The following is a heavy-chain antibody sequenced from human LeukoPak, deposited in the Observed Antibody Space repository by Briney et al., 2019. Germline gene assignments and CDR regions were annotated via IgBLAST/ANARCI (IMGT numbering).Heavy chain of an antibody. D-gene: IGHD1-26*01. CDR3: ARDVYGGSSPADY. V-gene: IGHV4-59*01. Sequence: SETLSLTCTVSGGSISSYYWSWIRQPPGKGLEWIGYIYYSGSTSYNPSLKSRVTISVDTSKNQFSLKLSSVTAADTAVYYCARDVYGGSSPADYWGQGTLVTVSS. J-gene: IGHJ4*02. CDR2: IYYSGST. CDR1: GGSISSYY.